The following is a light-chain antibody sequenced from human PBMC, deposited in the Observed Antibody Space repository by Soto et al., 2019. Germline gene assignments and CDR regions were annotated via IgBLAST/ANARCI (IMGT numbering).Light chain of an antibody. Sequence: QSALTQPPSASGSPGQSVTISCTGTSSDVGGYNYVSWYQQHPGKAPKLMIYEVTKRPSGVPDRFSGSKSGITASLTVSGLPAEDEADYYCSSYAGSNSVVFGGGTKLTVL. CDR2: EVT. J-gene: IGLJ2*01. V-gene: IGLV2-8*01. CDR3: SSYAGSNSVV. CDR1: SSDVGGYNY.